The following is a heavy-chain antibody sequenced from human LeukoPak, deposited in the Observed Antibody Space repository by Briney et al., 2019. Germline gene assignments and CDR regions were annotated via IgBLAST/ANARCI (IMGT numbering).Heavy chain of an antibody. D-gene: IGHD6-13*01. CDR1: GFTFSDYY. J-gene: IGHJ4*02. V-gene: IGHV3-11*05. CDR2: ISSSSSYT. CDR3: ARDPADSSHYLGLDY. Sequence: GGSPRLSCAASGFTFSDYYMSWIRQAPGKGLEWVSYISSSSSYTNYADSVKGRFTISRDNAKNSLYLQMNSLRAEDTAVYYCARDPADSSHYLGLDYWGQGTLVTVSS.